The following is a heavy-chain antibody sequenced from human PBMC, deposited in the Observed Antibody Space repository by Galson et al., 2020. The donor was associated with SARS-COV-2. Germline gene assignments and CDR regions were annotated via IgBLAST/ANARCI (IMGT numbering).Heavy chain of an antibody. D-gene: IGHD6-13*01. CDR1: GFSLSTSGMC. CDR3: ARIEAAAGLGMDV. V-gene: IGHV2-70*11. CDR2: IDWDDDK. J-gene: IGHJ6*04. Sequence: RGSGPTLVNPTQALTINRTFSGFSLSTSGMCVSWIRQPPGKALEWLARIDWDDDKYYSTSLKTRLTISKDTSKNQVVLTMTNMDPVDTATYYCARIEAAAGLGMDVWGKGTTVTVSS.